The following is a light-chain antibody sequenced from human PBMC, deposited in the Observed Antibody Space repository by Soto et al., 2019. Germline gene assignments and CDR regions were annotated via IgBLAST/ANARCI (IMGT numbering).Light chain of an antibody. Sequence: SVLTQPPSVSAAPGQKVTISCSGSSSNIGNNYVSWYQQLPGTAPKLLIYENSLRPSGIPDRFSGSKSGTSATLGITGLQTGDEADYYCGTWDSTLSAGVFGGGTKLTVL. CDR1: SSNIGNNY. J-gene: IGLJ3*02. V-gene: IGLV1-51*02. CDR3: GTWDSTLSAGV. CDR2: ENS.